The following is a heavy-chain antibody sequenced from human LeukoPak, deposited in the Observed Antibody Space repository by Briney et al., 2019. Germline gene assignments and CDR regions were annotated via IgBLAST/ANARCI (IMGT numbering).Heavy chain of an antibody. CDR1: GFTFSYYN. CDR3: ARDRWGFDY. V-gene: IGHV3-48*01. D-gene: IGHD4-23*01. J-gene: IGHJ4*02. Sequence: GGSLRLSCAASGFTFSYYNMNWVRQVPGKGLEWVSYISGRGDIIYYADSVRGRFTISRDNAKNTLSLQMNSLRADDTAVYYCARDRWGFDYWGQGTLVSVSS. CDR2: ISGRGDII.